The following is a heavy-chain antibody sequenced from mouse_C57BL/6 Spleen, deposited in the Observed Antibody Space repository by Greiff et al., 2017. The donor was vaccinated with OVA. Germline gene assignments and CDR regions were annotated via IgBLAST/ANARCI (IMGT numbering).Heavy chain of an antibody. Sequence: EVQLQQSGAELVRPGASVKLSCTASGFNIKDDYMHWVKQRPEQGLEWIGWIDPENGDTEYASKFQGKATITADTSSNTAYLQLSSLTSEDTAVYYCTTSNWDVEGYFDDWGQGTTLTVSS. CDR2: IDPENGDT. D-gene: IGHD4-1*01. J-gene: IGHJ2*01. CDR3: TTSNWDVEGYFDD. CDR1: GFNIKDDY. V-gene: IGHV14-4*01.